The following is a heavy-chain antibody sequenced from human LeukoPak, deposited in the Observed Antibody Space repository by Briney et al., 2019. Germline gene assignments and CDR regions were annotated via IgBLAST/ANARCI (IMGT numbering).Heavy chain of an antibody. CDR1: GFTFSSYW. CDR2: IKQDGSEK. J-gene: IGHJ4*02. V-gene: IGHV3-7*01. D-gene: IGHD6-13*01. Sequence: GGSLRLSCAASGFTFSSYWMSWDRQAPGKGLEWVANIKQDGSEKYYVDSVKGRFTISRDNAKNSLYLQMNSLRAEDTAVYYCARDMRVGIAAAGGFDYWGQGTLVTVSS. CDR3: ARDMRVGIAAAGGFDY.